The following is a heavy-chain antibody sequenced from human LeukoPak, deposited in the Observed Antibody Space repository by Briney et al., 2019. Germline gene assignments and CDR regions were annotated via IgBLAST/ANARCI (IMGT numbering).Heavy chain of an antibody. Sequence: GGSLRLSCTASGFTFSSYGMHWVRQAPGKGLEWVAFIRYDGSNKYYADSVKGRFTISRDNSKNTLYLQMNSLRAEDTAVYYCAKNRLVLGGFDYWGQRTLVTASS. CDR1: GFTFSSYG. CDR2: IRYDGSNK. CDR3: AKNRLVLGGFDY. V-gene: IGHV3-30*02. D-gene: IGHD6-19*01. J-gene: IGHJ4*02.